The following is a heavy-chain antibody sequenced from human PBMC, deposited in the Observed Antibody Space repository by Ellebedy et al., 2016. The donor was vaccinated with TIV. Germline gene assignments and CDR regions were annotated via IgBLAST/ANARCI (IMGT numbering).Heavy chain of an antibody. CDR1: GGTFSSYA. J-gene: IGHJ6*02. Sequence: SVKVSXXASGGTFSSYAISWVRQVPGQGLEWMGGIIPIFGTANYAQKFQGRVTITADKSTSTAYMELSSLRSEDTAVYYCARNGKTGYYYYGMDVWGQGTTVTVSS. CDR2: IIPIFGTA. D-gene: IGHD2-8*01. CDR3: ARNGKTGYYYYGMDV. V-gene: IGHV1-69*06.